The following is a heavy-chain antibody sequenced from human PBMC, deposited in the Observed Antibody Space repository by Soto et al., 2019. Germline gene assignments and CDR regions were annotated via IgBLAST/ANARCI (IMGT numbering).Heavy chain of an antibody. Sequence: QVQLVQSGAEVKKPGSSVKVSCKASGGTFSSYTISWVRQAPGQGLEWMGRIIPILGIANYAQKFQGRVTMTADKSTSTAYMELSSLRSEDTAVYYCARAISIAAAFDYWGQGTLVTVSS. CDR2: IIPILGIA. CDR3: ARAISIAAAFDY. CDR1: GGTFSSYT. J-gene: IGHJ4*02. V-gene: IGHV1-69*02. D-gene: IGHD6-13*01.